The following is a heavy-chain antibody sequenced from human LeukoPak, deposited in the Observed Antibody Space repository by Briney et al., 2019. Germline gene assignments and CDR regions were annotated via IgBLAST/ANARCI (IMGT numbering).Heavy chain of an antibody. CDR1: GGSFSGYY. J-gene: IGHJ3*02. CDR3: ARNPYSSSWLDAFDI. D-gene: IGHD6-13*01. V-gene: IGHV4-34*01. CDR2: INHSGST. Sequence: PSETLSLTCAVYGGSFSGYYWSWIRQPPGKGLEWIGEINHSGSTNYNPSLKSRVTISVDTSKNQFSLKLSSVTAADTAVYYCARNPYSSSWLDAFDIWGQGTMVTVSS.